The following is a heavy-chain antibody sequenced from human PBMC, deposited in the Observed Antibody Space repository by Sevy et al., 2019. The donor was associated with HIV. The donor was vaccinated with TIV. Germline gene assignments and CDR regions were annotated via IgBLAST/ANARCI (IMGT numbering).Heavy chain of an antibody. CDR3: ATDRRGYASFDY. J-gene: IGHJ4*02. Sequence: GSVKVSCKVSGYTLTELSMHWVRQAPGKGLEWMGGFDPEDGETIYAQKFQGRVTMTEDTSTDTAYMELSSLRSEDTAVYYCATDRRGYASFDYWGQGTLVTVSS. D-gene: IGHD5-12*01. V-gene: IGHV1-24*01. CDR1: GYTLTELS. CDR2: FDPEDGET.